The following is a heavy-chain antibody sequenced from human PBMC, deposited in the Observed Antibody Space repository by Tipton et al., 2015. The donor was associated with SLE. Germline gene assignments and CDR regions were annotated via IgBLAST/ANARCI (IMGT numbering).Heavy chain of an antibody. CDR3: AGPIRQDGFDI. J-gene: IGHJ3*02. V-gene: IGHV4-38-2*01. D-gene: IGHD2-21*01. Sequence: TLSLTCGVSGYSISSGYYWGWIRQPPGKGLEWLATVDHSGSTYYNPSLKSRVTISVDTSKNQFFLNLTSVTAADTAMYYCAGPIRQDGFDIWGQGTMVTVSS. CDR1: GYSISSGYY. CDR2: VDHSGST.